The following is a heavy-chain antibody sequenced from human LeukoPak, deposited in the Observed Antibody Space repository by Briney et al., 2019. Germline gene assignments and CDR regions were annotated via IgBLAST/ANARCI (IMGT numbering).Heavy chain of an antibody. V-gene: IGHV5-51*01. J-gene: IGHJ4*02. Sequence: GESLKISCKGSGYRFTSYWIGWVRQMPGKGLEWMGIIYPGDSDTRYSPSYQGQVTISADKSISTAYLQWSSLKASDTAMYYCARHRSRYCSSTSCYGPYYFDYWGQGTLVTVSS. CDR1: GYRFTSYW. D-gene: IGHD2-2*01. CDR3: ARHRSRYCSSTSCYGPYYFDY. CDR2: IYPGDSDT.